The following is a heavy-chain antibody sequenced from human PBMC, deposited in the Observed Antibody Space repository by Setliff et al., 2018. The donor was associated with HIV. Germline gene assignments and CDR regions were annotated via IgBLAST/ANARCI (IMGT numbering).Heavy chain of an antibody. J-gene: IGHJ5*02. CDR3: ARRGAFASGWAGDWFAP. V-gene: IGHV4-4*09. CDR2: IYTNERT. CDR1: GGSISSYY. Sequence: SETLSLTCTVSGGSISSYYWSWIRQPPGKGLEWIGYIYTNERTNYNPSLKSRVTISIDTSKNQFFLKLSSVTAEDTAVYYCARRGAFASGWAGDWFAPWGQGTLVTVSS. D-gene: IGHD6-19*01.